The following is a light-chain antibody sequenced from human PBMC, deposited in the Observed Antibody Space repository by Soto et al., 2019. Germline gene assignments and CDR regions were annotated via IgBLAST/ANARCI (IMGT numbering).Light chain of an antibody. Sequence: DLQMTQSPSSVSASVGDRVTITCRASQDINSWLAWFQQKPGEAPKLLIYTASSLQSGVPSRFSGSGSGTEYTLTISSLHPEDSATYYCQQADRFPLTLGGGTKVEIK. CDR1: QDINSW. J-gene: IGKJ4*01. CDR2: TAS. CDR3: QQADRFPLT. V-gene: IGKV1-12*01.